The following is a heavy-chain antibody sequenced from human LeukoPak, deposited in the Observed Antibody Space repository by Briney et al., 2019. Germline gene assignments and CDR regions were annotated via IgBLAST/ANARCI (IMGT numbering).Heavy chain of an antibody. CDR3: ARDRDY. CDR1: GFTFSSYC. Sequence: GGPLSLPCAASGFTFSSYCMLGVRQAPGKGLVWVSRNNSYGSSTSYADSVKRRLTIYRDNAEHTVFLQVKSQRGEHGVVFYCARDRDYWGQGTLVTVSS. CDR2: NNSYGSST. J-gene: IGHJ4*02. V-gene: IGHV3-74*01.